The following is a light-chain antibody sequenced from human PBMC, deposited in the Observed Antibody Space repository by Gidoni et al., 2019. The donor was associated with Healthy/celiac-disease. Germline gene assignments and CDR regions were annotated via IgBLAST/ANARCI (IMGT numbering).Light chain of an antibody. Sequence: QSVLTQPPSVSAAPGQKVTISCSGSRSNIGNNYVSWYQQLPGTAPKLLIYENKKRPSGIPDRFSGSKSGTSATLGITGLQTGDDADYYCGTWDSSLSAPVVFGGGTKLTVL. CDR2: ENK. J-gene: IGLJ2*01. V-gene: IGLV1-51*02. CDR1: RSNIGNNY. CDR3: GTWDSSLSAPVV.